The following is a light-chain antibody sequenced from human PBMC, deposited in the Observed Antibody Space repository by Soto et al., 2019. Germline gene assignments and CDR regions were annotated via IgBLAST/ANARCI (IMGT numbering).Light chain of an antibody. CDR3: QQYGSSPFT. V-gene: IGKV3-20*01. CDR1: QSVSSPY. J-gene: IGKJ3*01. CDR2: GAS. Sequence: EVVLTQSPVTLSLSPGERATLSCRASQSVSSPYLAWYQQKPGQPPRLLIYGASSRATDIPDRFIGSGSGTKFTLPIARLAPDDFAMYYCQQYGSSPFTFGPATKVYI.